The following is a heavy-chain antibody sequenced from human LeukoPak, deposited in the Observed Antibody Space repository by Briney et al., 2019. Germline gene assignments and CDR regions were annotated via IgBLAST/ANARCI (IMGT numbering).Heavy chain of an antibody. V-gene: IGHV1-2*02. Sequence: GASVKVSCKASGYTFTDYYMHWVRQAPGQGLEWMGWINPNSGGTNYAQKFQGRVTMTRDTSISTAYMELSRLRSDDTAVYYCARAPAYYLNYFDYWGQGTLVTVSS. CDR2: INPNSGGT. CDR1: GYTFTDYY. D-gene: IGHD3-10*01. CDR3: ARAPAYYLNYFDY. J-gene: IGHJ4*02.